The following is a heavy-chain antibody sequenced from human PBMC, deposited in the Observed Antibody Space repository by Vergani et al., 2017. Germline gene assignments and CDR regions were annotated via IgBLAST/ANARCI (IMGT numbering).Heavy chain of an antibody. V-gene: IGHV4-59*12. D-gene: IGHD3-3*01. Sequence: QVQLQESGPGLVKPSETLSLTCTVSGGSISSYYWSWIRQPPGKGLEWIGYIYYSGSTYYNPSLKSRVTISVDTSKNQFSLKLSSVTAADTAVYYCARAPPHYDFWSGYYPYYFDYWGQGTLVTVSS. CDR2: IYYSGST. J-gene: IGHJ4*02. CDR3: ARAPPHYDFWSGYYPYYFDY. CDR1: GGSISSYY.